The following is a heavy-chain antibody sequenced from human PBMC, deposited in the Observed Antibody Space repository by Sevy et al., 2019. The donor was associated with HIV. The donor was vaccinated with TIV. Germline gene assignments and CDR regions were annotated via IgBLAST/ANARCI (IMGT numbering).Heavy chain of an antibody. V-gene: IGHV3-20*04. J-gene: IGHJ3*02. CDR3: ARKTYYYDTTGFGAFDI. Sequence: GGSLRLSCAASGFTCDDYAMSWVRQAPGKGLEWVSGINWSGSNTGYADSVKGRFTISRDSAKTSLYLQMNSLRTEDTALYYCARKTYYYDTTGFGAFDIWGQGTMVTVSS. D-gene: IGHD3-22*01. CDR2: INWSGSNT. CDR1: GFTCDDYA.